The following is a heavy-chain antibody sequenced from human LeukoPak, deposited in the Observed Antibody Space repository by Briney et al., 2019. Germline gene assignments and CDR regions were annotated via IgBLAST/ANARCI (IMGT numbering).Heavy chain of an antibody. Sequence: GESLKISCAASGFTFSSYSMNWVRQAPGKGLEWVSYISSSSSTIYYADSVKGRFTISRDNAKNSLYLQMNSLRAEDTAVYYCASGYDSPDYWGQGTLVTVSS. J-gene: IGHJ4*02. CDR1: GFTFSSYS. D-gene: IGHD5-12*01. CDR3: ASGYDSPDY. CDR2: ISSSSSTI. V-gene: IGHV3-48*01.